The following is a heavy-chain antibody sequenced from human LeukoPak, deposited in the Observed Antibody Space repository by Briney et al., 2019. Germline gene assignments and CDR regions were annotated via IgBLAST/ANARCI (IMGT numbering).Heavy chain of an antibody. J-gene: IGHJ4*02. D-gene: IGHD3-22*01. V-gene: IGHV1-46*01. Sequence: GASVKVSCKASGYTFTSYYMHWVRQAPGQGLEWMGIINPSGGSTSYAQKFQGRVTMTRDMSTSTVYMELSSLRSEDTAVYYCARDGLHTYYYDSSGFYFDYWGQGTLVTVSS. CDR2: INPSGGST. CDR1: GYTFTSYY. CDR3: ARDGLHTYYYDSSGFYFDY.